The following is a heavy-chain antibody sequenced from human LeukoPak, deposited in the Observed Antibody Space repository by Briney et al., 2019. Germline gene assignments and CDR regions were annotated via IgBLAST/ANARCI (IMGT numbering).Heavy chain of an antibody. Sequence: PGGSLRLSCSASGFTFSSYTMHWVRQAPGKGLEYVSSITTNGGTTYYADSVKGRFTISRDNSKSTLYLQMSSLRAEDTAVYYCVKDTFGSYSFDYWGQGTLVTVSS. D-gene: IGHD1-26*01. CDR1: GFTFSSYT. CDR2: ITTNGGTT. CDR3: VKDTFGSYSFDY. V-gene: IGHV3-64D*09. J-gene: IGHJ4*02.